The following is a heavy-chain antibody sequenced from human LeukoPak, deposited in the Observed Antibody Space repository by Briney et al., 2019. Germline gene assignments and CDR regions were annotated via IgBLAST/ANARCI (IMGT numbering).Heavy chain of an antibody. CDR3: AKVHDGYFQH. CDR1: GFTFSSYG. Sequence: GGTLRLSCAASGFTFSSYGMSWVRQAPGKGLEWVSAISGSGGSTYYADSVKGRFTISRDNSKNTLYLQMNSLRAEDTAVYYCAKVHDGYFQHWGQGTLVTVSS. CDR2: ISGSGGST. V-gene: IGHV3-23*01. D-gene: IGHD3-3*01. J-gene: IGHJ1*01.